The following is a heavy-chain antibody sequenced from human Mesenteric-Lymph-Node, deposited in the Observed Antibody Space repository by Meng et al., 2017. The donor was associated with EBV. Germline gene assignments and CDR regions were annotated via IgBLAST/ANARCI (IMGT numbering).Heavy chain of an antibody. CDR3: ARRLHYYGSLGS. CDR1: GGAISSDN. Sequence: LQLQESGPGLLQPSETLSLTCTISGGAISSDNWAWLRQHPGKGLEWIGDTGTSYYNPSLKNRVTISVDTSNQFSLKLSPVTAADTAVYYCARRLHYYGSLGSWGQGTLVTVSS. V-gene: IGHV4-39*01. J-gene: IGHJ4*02. D-gene: IGHD3-10*01. CDR2: TGTS.